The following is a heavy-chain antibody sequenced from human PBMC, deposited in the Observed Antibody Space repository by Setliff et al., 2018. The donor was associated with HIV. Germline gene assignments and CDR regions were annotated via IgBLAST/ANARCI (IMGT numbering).Heavy chain of an antibody. CDR3: ARMEATRPPRGLDY. D-gene: IGHD6-6*01. V-gene: IGHV4-39*01. CDR2: IYYSGDT. Sequence: SETLSLTCTVSGGSVSSSSYYWGWIRQATGKGLEWIGTIYYSGDTQYNPSFKSRVIMSVDTSKNQFSLGLISVTAADTAVYYCARMEATRPPRGLDYWGPGRLVTVSS. CDR1: GGSVSSSSYY. J-gene: IGHJ4*02.